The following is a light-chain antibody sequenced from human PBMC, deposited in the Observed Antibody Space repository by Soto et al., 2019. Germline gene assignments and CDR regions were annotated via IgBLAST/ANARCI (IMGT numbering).Light chain of an antibody. V-gene: IGKV3-20*01. J-gene: IGKJ4*01. Sequence: EIVLTQSPGTMSLSPGERATLSCRASQSVSSNLLAWYQEKPGQAPRLLIYGVSKRATGIPDRFSGSGSVTDFTLTISRLEAEDFAVYYCRQYGTSLGFPVGGGTKVDIK. CDR1: QSVSSNL. CDR3: RQYGTSLGFP. CDR2: GVS.